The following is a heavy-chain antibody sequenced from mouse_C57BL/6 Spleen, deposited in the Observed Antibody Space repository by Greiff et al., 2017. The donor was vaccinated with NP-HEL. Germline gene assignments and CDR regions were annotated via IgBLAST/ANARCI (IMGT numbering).Heavy chain of an antibody. D-gene: IGHD1-1*01. CDR2: IDPSDSET. CDR3: ARRVGSSYGYFDY. V-gene: IGHV1-52*01. J-gene: IGHJ2*01. Sequence: QVQLQQPGAELVRPGSSVKLSCKASGYTFTSYWMHWVKQRPIQGLEWIGNIDPSDSETHYNQKFKDKATLTVDKSSSTAYMQLSSLTSEDSAVYYCARRVGSSYGYFDYWGQGTTLTVSS. CDR1: GYTFTSYW.